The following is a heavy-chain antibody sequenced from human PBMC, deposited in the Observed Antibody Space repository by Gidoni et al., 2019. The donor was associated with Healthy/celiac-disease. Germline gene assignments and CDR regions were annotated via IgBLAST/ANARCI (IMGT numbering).Heavy chain of an antibody. CDR2: ITHSGST. D-gene: IGHD5-18*01. J-gene: IGHJ4*02. CDR3: ARGRFQLWSPAPFYY. CDR1: GGSFSRYY. V-gene: IGHV4-34*01. Sequence: QVQLQPWGAGLLKPSETLSLTCAVYGGSFSRYYWRWIRQPPGKGLEWIGEITHSGSTNYNPSLKSRVTISVDTSKSQFSLKLSSVTAADTAVYYCARGRFQLWSPAPFYYWGQGTLVTVSS.